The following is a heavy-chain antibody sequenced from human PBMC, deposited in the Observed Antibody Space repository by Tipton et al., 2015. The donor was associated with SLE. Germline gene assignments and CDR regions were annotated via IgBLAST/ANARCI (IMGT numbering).Heavy chain of an antibody. D-gene: IGHD5-12*01. CDR3: AREGHSGNYYNYWYFDL. V-gene: IGHV4-59*01. CDR1: GDSINGYY. CDR2: VYSSGFS. J-gene: IGHJ2*01. Sequence: TLSLTCTVSGDSINGYYWTWIRQPPGKGLEWVGCVYSSGFSDYNPSLRSRVTISLDTSKNQFSLRLSSATAADTAVYYCAREGHSGNYYNYWYFDLWGRGTLVTVSS.